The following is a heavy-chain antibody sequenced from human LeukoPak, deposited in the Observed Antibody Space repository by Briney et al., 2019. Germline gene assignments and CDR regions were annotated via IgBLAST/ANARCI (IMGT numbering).Heavy chain of an antibody. V-gene: IGHV3-43*02. CDR2: ISGDGGST. CDR1: GFTFDDYA. CDR3: AKVGRGGTNFDY. D-gene: IGHD5-12*01. Sequence: KSGGSLRLSCAASGFTFDDYAMHWVRQAPGKGLEWVSLISGDGGSTYYADSVKGRFTISRDNSKNSLYLQMNSLRTEDTALYHCAKVGRGGTNFDYWGQGTLVTVSS. J-gene: IGHJ4*02.